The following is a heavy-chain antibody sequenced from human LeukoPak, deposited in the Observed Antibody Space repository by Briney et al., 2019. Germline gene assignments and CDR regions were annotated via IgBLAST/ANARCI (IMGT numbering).Heavy chain of an antibody. CDR1: GFTFSSYS. J-gene: IGHJ4*02. V-gene: IGHV3-21*01. D-gene: IGHD5-18*01. CDR3: ARAYVDTAMVRGQALRYYFDY. CDR2: TSSSSSYI. Sequence: GGSLRLSCAASGFTFSSYSMNWVRQAPGKGLEWVSSTSSSSSYIYYADSVKGRFTISRDNAKSSLYLQMNSLRAEDTAVYYCARAYVDTAMVRGQALRYYFDYWGQGTLVTVSS.